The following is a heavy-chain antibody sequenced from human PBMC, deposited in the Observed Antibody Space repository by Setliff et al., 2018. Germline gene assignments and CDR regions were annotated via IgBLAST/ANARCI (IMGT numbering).Heavy chain of an antibody. V-gene: IGHV1-69*13. CDR1: GGTFSRYV. Sequence: ASVKVSCKASGGTFSRYVISWVREAPGQGLEWMGGIIPMFGTNYAQKFQGRVTITADESTSTAYMELSSLGSEDTAVYYCAGGQPLVRKYYYYMDVWGKGTTVTVSS. D-gene: IGHD3-10*01. CDR2: IIPMFGT. CDR3: AGGQPLVRKYYYYMDV. J-gene: IGHJ6*03.